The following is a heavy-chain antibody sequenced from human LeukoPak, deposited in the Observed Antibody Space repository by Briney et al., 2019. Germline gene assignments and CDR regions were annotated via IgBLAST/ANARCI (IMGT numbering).Heavy chain of an antibody. CDR1: GGSISSSSYY. D-gene: IGHD3-3*01. CDR2: IYYSGST. Sequence: SETLSLTCTVSGGSISSSSYYWGWIRQPPGKGLEWIGSIYYSGSTYYNPSLKSRVTISVDTSKNQFSLKLSSVTAADTAVYYCASQYYDFWSGYYTLRAFDIWGQGTMVTVSS. CDR3: ASQYYDFWSGYYTLRAFDI. V-gene: IGHV4-39*01. J-gene: IGHJ3*02.